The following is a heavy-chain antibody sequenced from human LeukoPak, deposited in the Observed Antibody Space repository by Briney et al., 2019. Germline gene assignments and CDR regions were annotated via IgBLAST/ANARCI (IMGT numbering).Heavy chain of an antibody. CDR1: GYTFTSYG. CDR2: ISAYNGNT. D-gene: IGHD3-10*01. V-gene: IGHV1-18*01. Sequence: GASVKVSCKASGYTFTSYGISWVRQAPGQGLEWMGWISAYNGNTNYAQKLQGRVTMTTDTSTSTAYMGLRSLRSDDTAVYYCARAGSPYYYGSGSFDYWGQGTLVTVSS. CDR3: ARAGSPYYYGSGSFDY. J-gene: IGHJ4*02.